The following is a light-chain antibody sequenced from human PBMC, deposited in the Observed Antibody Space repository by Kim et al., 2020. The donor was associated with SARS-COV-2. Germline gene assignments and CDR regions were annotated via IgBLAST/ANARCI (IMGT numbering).Light chain of an antibody. CDR1: SSAVGVYNY. J-gene: IGLJ2*01. Sequence: GQSITVSGTGTSSAVGVYNYVSWYQQHPGKAPKLMIYDVSNRPSGVSNRFSGSKSGNTASLTISGLQAEDEADYYCSSYTSSSTLVFGGGTKLTVL. CDR3: SSYTSSSTLV. V-gene: IGLV2-14*03. CDR2: DVS.